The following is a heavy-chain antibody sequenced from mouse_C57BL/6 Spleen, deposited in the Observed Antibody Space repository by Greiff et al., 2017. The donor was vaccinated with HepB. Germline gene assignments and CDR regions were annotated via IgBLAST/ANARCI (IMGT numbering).Heavy chain of an antibody. J-gene: IGHJ4*01. D-gene: IGHD2-12*01. CDR1: GYSITSGYY. Sequence: DVQLQESGPGLVKPSQSLSLTCSVTGYSITSGYYWNWIRQFPGNKLEWMGYISYDGSNNYNPSLKNRISITRDTSKNQFFLKLNSVTTEDTATYYCAREAYDVLYYAMDYWGQGTSVTVSS. CDR2: ISYDGSN. CDR3: AREAYDVLYYAMDY. V-gene: IGHV3-6*01.